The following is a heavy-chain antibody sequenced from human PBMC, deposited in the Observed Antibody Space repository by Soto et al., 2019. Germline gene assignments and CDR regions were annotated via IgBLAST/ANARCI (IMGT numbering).Heavy chain of an antibody. D-gene: IGHD5-12*01. V-gene: IGHV1-18*01. CDR3: ARDTYSGYDFGL. CDR2: ISAYNGNT. J-gene: IGHJ5*02. CDR1: GYTFTSYG. Sequence: ASVKVSCKASGYTFTSYGISWVRQAPGQGLEWMGWISAYNGNTNYAQKLQGRVTMTTDTSTSTAYMELRSLRSAADTAVYYCARDTYSGYDFGLWGQGTLVTVSS.